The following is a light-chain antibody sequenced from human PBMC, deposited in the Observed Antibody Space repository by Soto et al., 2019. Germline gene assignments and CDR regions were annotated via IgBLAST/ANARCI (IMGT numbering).Light chain of an antibody. Sequence: QSALTQPASVSGSPGQSITISCTGTSTAVGSYTLVSWYQQHPGKAPKLLIYQGTTRPSGVSDRFSGSKSGNTASLTISGLQAEDEADYYCCSHAGTTSYVLFGGGTKLTVL. CDR3: CSHAGTTSYVL. CDR2: QGT. V-gene: IGLV2-23*01. J-gene: IGLJ3*02. CDR1: STAVGSYTL.